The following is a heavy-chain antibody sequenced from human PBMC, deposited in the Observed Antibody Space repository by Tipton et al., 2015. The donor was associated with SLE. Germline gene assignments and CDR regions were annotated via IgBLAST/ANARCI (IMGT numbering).Heavy chain of an antibody. CDR3: MKTDREYCTTTICYGGGKY. CDR2: INHSGST. D-gene: IGHD2-2*01. V-gene: IGHV4-34*03. CDR1: GGSFSGYY. Sequence: TLSLTCAVYGGSFSGYYWSWIRQPPGKGLEWIGEINHSGSTNYNPSLKSRVTISVDTSKNQFSLKLTSVTAADTAVYYCMKTDREYCTTTICYGGGKYWGQGTLVTVSS. J-gene: IGHJ4*02.